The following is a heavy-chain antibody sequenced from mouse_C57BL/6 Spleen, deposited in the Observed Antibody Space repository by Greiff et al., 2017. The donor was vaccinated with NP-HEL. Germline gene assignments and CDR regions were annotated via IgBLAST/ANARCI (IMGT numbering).Heavy chain of an antibody. V-gene: IGHV1-50*01. J-gene: IGHJ3*01. CDR2: IDPSDSYT. CDR3: ARAGRQLRLRAWFAY. Sequence: QVQLQQPGAELVKPGASVKLSCKASGYTFTSYWMQWVKQRPGQGLEWIGEIDPSDSYTNYNQKFKGKATLTVDTSSSTAYVQLSSLKSEDSAVYYCARAGRQLRLRAWFAYWGQGTLVTVSA. D-gene: IGHD3-2*02. CDR1: GYTFTSYW.